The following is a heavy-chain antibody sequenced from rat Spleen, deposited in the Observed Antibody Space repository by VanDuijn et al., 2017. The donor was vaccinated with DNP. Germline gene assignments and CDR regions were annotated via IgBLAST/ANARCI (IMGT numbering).Heavy chain of an antibody. CDR3: TRCNYGSYDWYFDF. CDR2: ISTGGGNT. CDR1: GFTFSGYY. V-gene: IGHV5-25*01. Sequence: EVQLVESGGGLVQPGRSLKLSCAASGFTFSGYYMAWVRQAPTKGLEWVATISTGGGNTYYRDSVKGRFTISRDNAKSTLYLQMDSLRSEDTATYYCTRCNYGSYDWYFDFWGPGTMVTVSS. D-gene: IGHD1-3*01. J-gene: IGHJ1*01.